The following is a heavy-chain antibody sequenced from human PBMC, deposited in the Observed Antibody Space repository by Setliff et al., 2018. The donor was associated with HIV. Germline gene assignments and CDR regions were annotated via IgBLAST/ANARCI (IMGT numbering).Heavy chain of an antibody. J-gene: IGHJ4*02. D-gene: IGHD2-2*01. CDR1: GDSISSYF. CDR2: RSTTGST. Sequence: PSETLSLTCTVSGDSISSYFWSWIRQSPGKGLEWIGFRSTTGSTNYNPSLRSRVTISVDTSKNQFSLRLTSVTAADTAVYYCARQPPPGVYADYWGQGTLVTVS. CDR3: ARQPPPGVYADY. V-gene: IGHV4-4*09.